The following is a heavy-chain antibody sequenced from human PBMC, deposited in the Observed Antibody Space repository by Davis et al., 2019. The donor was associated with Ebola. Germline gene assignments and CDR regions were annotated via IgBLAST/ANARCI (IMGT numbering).Heavy chain of an antibody. D-gene: IGHD5-18*01. V-gene: IGHV6-1*01. J-gene: IGHJ6*02. CDR3: ARGWLRGGMDV. Sequence: HSQTPSLTCAISGDSVSSAGWNWIRQSPSRGLEWLGRTYYKSKWYNDYAVSVKSRITINPDTSKNQFSLQLNSVTHEDTALYYCARGWLRGGMDVWGEGTTVTV. CDR1: GDSVSSAG. CDR2: TYYKSKWYN.